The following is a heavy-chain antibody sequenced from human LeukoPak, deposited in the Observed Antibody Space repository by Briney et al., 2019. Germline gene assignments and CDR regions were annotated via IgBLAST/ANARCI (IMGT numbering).Heavy chain of an antibody. V-gene: IGHV3-21*01. D-gene: IGHD2-2*01. Sequence: GGSLRLSCAASGFTFSSYSMNRVRQAPGKGLEWVSSINSSSSYIYYADSVKGRFTISRDNAKNSLYLQMNSLRAEDTAVYYCARDPPTYCSSTSCYGVSFDYWGQGTLVTVSS. J-gene: IGHJ4*02. CDR3: ARDPPTYCSSTSCYGVSFDY. CDR1: GFTFSSYS. CDR2: INSSSSYI.